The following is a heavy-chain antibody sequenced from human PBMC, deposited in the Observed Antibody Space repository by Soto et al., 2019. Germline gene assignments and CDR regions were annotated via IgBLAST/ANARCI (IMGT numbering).Heavy chain of an antibody. CDR1: GFTFSSYW. J-gene: IGHJ4*02. CDR3: SSERVTGSDY. V-gene: IGHV3-7*04. CDR2: IKQDGSEK. D-gene: IGHD2-21*02. Sequence: EVQLVESGGGLVQPGGSLRLSCAASGFTFSSYWMSWVRQAPGKGLEWMANIKQDGSEKYYVDSVKGRFTISRDNAKNSLYLQMTSLRSEATAVYYCSSERVTGSDYWGQGTLVTVSS.